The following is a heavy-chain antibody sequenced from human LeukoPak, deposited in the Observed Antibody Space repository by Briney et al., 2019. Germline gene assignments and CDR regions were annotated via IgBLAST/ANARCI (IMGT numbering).Heavy chain of an antibody. CDR1: GFTFSSYG. D-gene: IGHD6-19*01. Sequence: GGSLRLSCAASGFTFSSYGMNWVRQAPGKGLEGVAFTRYDEDNKYYADSVKGRFTISRDNSKNTLYLQMNSLRAEDTAVYYCAKRDSSGWYYYYYYMDVWGKGTTVTVSS. CDR3: AKRDSSGWYYYYYYMDV. CDR2: TRYDEDNK. J-gene: IGHJ6*03. V-gene: IGHV3-30*02.